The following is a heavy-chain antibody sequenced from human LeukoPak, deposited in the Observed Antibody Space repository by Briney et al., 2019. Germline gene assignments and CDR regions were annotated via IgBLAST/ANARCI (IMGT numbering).Heavy chain of an antibody. CDR2: ISYDGSNK. J-gene: IGHJ4*02. CDR3: ARDHY. V-gene: IGHV3-30-3*01. CDR1: GFTFSSYT. Sequence: GRSLRLSCAASGFTFSSYTMHWVRQAPGKGLEWVAVISYDGSNKYYADSVKGRFTISRDNSKNTQYLQMKSLRAEDTAVYYCARDHYWGQGTLVTVSS.